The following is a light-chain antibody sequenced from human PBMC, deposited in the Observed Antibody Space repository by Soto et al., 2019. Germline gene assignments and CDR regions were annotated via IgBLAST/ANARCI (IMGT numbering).Light chain of an antibody. CDR3: AAWDDSLNGVI. V-gene: IGLV1-44*01. CDR1: SSNIGTNT. CDR2: SNN. J-gene: IGLJ2*01. Sequence: QAVATQPPSASGTPGQRVTISCSGSSSNIGTNTVNWYQQLPGTAPKLLIYSNNQRPSGVPDRFSGSKSGTSASLAISGLQSEDEADYYCAAWDDSLNGVIFGGGTKVTVL.